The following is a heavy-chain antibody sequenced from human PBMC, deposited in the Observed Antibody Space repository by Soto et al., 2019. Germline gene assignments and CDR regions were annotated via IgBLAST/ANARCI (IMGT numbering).Heavy chain of an antibody. Sequence: PSETLSLTCTVSGGSISSYYWSWIRQPPGKGLEWIGYIYYSGSTNYNPSLKSRVTISVDTSKNQFSLKLSSVTAADTAVYYCAGSGYCSGGSCYPGYYQYYYYMDVWGKGTTVTVSS. CDR2: IYYSGST. CDR3: AGSGYCSGGSCYPGYYQYYYYMDV. J-gene: IGHJ6*03. CDR1: GGSISSYY. V-gene: IGHV4-59*01. D-gene: IGHD2-15*01.